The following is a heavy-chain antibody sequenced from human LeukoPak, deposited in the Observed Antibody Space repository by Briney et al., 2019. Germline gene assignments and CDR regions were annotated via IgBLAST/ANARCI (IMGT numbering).Heavy chain of an antibody. D-gene: IGHD3-10*01. CDR1: GDSITSRNW. CDR3: ARVMWFDTLFSAFDV. V-gene: IGHV4-4*02. Sequence: PSETLSLICSVSGDSITSRNWWTWVRQTPEKGLEWIGETYHTGSTNYNPSVEGRVTISIDKSKNQFSLMLNSVTAADTALYYCARVMWFDTLFSAFDVWGQGTMVSVSS. CDR2: TYHTGST. J-gene: IGHJ3*01.